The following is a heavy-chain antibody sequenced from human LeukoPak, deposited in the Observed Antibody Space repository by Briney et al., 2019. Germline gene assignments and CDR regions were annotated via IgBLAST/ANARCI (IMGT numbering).Heavy chain of an antibody. Sequence: SETLSLTCAVYGGSFSGYYWSWIRQPPGKGLEWIGEINHSGSTNYNPCLKSRVTISVDTSKNQFSLRLSSVTAADTAVYYCASRLGESDGYNYYYYGMDVWGQGTTVTVSS. D-gene: IGHD5-24*01. CDR3: ASRLGESDGYNYYYYGMDV. CDR2: INHSGST. V-gene: IGHV4-34*01. J-gene: IGHJ6*02. CDR1: GGSFSGYY.